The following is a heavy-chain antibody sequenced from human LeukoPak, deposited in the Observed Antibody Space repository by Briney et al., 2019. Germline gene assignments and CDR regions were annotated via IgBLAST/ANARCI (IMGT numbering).Heavy chain of an antibody. V-gene: IGHV3-23*01. CDR2: ISSGGTTT. Sequence: PGGPLRLSCAASGFAFTSYAMIWVRQAPGKGLEWVSGISSGGTTTDYADSVKGRFTISRDNSKKTLYVQMNSLKTEDTAVYYCATRAAAGTGRAFDIWGQGTMVTVSS. D-gene: IGHD6-13*01. J-gene: IGHJ3*02. CDR3: ATRAAAGTGRAFDI. CDR1: GFAFTSYA.